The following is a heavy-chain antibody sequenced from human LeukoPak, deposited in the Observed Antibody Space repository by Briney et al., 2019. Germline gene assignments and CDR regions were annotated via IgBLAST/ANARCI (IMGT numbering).Heavy chain of an antibody. D-gene: IGHD3-9*01. V-gene: IGHV3-21*01. CDR1: GFTFSSYS. CDR3: ARDNYDILTGYYPHAFDY. CDR2: ISSSSSYI. Sequence: PGGSLRLSCAASGFTFSSYSMNWVRQAPGKGLEWVSSISSSSSYIYYADSVKGRFTISRDNAKNSLYLQMNSLRAEDTAVYYCARDNYDILTGYYPHAFDYWGQGTLVTVSS. J-gene: IGHJ4*02.